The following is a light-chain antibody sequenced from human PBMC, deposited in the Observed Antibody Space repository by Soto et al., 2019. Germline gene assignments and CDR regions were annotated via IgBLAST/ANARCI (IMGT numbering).Light chain of an antibody. Sequence: EIVLTQSPGTLSLSPGERATLSCRASQSVNSRNLAWYQQKPGQAPRLLIYAASSRATGIPDRFSGSGSGTDFTRTISRLEPDDFAVYYCQQFASSPLFGQGTKLEIK. CDR1: QSVNSRN. V-gene: IGKV3-20*01. CDR2: AAS. CDR3: QQFASSPL. J-gene: IGKJ2*01.